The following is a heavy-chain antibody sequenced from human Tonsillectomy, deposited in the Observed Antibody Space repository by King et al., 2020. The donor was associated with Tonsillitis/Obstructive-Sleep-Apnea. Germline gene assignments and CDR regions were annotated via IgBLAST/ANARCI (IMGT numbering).Heavy chain of an antibody. V-gene: IGHV1-46*01. Sequence: QLVQSGAEVKKPGASVKVSCKASGYTFTSYYMHWVRQAPGQGLEWMGIINPSGGSTSYAQKFQGRITMTRDTPTSTVYMELSSLRSEDTAVFYCARGRADVGVTGYWGQGTLVTVSS. CDR3: ARGRADVGVTGY. D-gene: IGHD3-3*01. CDR2: INPSGGST. J-gene: IGHJ4*02. CDR1: GYTFTSYY.